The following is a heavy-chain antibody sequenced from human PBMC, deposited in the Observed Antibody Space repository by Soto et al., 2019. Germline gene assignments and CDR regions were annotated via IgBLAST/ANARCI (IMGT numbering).Heavy chain of an antibody. D-gene: IGHD3-3*01. J-gene: IGHJ6*02. CDR3: ARDLHSTGSFGHYYYYCMDV. Sequence: VGSLRLSCAASGFTFSSYAMHWVRQAPGKGLEWVAVISYDGSNKYYADSVKGRFTISRDNSKNTLYLQMNSLRAEDTAVYYCARDLHSTGSFGHYYYYCMDVWGQGTTVTVSS. CDR1: GFTFSSYA. V-gene: IGHV3-30-3*01. CDR2: ISYDGSNK.